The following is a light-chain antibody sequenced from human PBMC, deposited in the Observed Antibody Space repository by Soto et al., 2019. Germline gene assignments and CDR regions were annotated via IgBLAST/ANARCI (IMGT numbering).Light chain of an antibody. CDR3: QQYGDMWT. CDR1: QTVRSSF. Sequence: EIVLTQSAGTLSFSPGERSTLSCRASQTVRSSFLAWYQQKPGQAPRLLIQGASSRATGIPDRFSGSGSGTDFTLTINRLEPEDFAVYYCQQYGDMWTFGQGTKVDNK. J-gene: IGKJ1*01. V-gene: IGKV3-20*01. CDR2: GAS.